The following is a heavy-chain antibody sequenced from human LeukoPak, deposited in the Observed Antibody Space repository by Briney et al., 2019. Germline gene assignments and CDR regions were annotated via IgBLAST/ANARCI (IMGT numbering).Heavy chain of an antibody. CDR1: GFTFTDYW. V-gene: IGHV3-7*01. Sequence: GGSLRLSCAVSGFTFTDYWMNWVRQAPGKGLEWVASIRQDGGEKSYVDSVKGRLTISRDNTKNSLYLQMSSLRAEDTGVYYCARDGTAAGLYFDLWGQGTLVTVSS. CDR3: ARDGTAAGLYFDL. J-gene: IGHJ4*02. D-gene: IGHD6-13*01. CDR2: IRQDGGEK.